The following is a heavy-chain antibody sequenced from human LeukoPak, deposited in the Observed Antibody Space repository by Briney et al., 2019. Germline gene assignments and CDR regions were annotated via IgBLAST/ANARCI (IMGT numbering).Heavy chain of an antibody. D-gene: IGHD4-11*01. CDR3: ARELDYSNYGYFDY. CDR2: IYTSGST. V-gene: IGHV4-61*02. CDR1: GGSISSGSYY. J-gene: IGHJ4*02. Sequence: TSETLSLTCIVSGGSISSGSYYWSWIRQPAGKGLEWIGRIYTSGSTNYNPSLKSRVTISVDTSKNQFSLKLSSVTAADTAVYYCARELDYSNYGYFDYWGQGTLVTVSS.